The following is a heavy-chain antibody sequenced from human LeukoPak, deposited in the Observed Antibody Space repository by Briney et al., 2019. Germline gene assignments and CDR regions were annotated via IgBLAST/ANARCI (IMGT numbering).Heavy chain of an antibody. CDR1: GFTFSTYA. D-gene: IGHD4-17*01. V-gene: IGHV3-23*01. Sequence: GGSLRLSCAASGFTFSTYAMSWVRQAPGKGLDWVSTISDGGNDTHYVDSAKGRFTISRDNSKNTVYLQINSLRAEDTAVYYCAKALYGDYGRFDYWGQGTLVTVSS. CDR3: AKALYGDYGRFDY. CDR2: ISDGGNDT. J-gene: IGHJ4*02.